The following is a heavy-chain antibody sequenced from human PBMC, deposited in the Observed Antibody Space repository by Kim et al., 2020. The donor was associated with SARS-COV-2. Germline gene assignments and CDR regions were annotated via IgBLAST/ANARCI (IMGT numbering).Heavy chain of an antibody. CDR2: IRSDGGAI. D-gene: IGHD2-21*01. V-gene: IGHV3-48*01. CDR3: ARGLQYSVDQ. J-gene: IGHJ4*02. Sequence: GGSLRLSCAASGFTFRSWSMNWVRQAPGKGLEWVSYIRSDGGAIFYADPVKGRFTISRDDAKNLLYLQMNTLRGEDTAVYYCARGLQYSVDQWGQGSLVTVSS. CDR1: GFTFRSWS.